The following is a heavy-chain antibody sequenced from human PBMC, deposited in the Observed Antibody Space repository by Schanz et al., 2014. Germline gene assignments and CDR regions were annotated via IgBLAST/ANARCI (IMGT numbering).Heavy chain of an antibody. CDR1: GYTFNNHG. J-gene: IGHJ6*02. CDR2: ISVYHGHT. V-gene: IGHV1-18*01. D-gene: IGHD3-10*01. CDR3: VRDAGWACGDDHGMDV. Sequence: QVQLVQSGGEVKKPGASATVSCKASGYTFNNHGISWVRQAPGQGLEWMGWISVYHGHTNYAEKVHGRVTMTTDTSTSTAYMELRSLISDDTAVYYCVRDAGWACGDDHGMDVWGQGTSVTVSS.